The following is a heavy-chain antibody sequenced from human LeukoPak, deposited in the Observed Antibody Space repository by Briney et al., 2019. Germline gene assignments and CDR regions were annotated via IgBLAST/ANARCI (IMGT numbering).Heavy chain of an antibody. Sequence: GALRLSCAASGFTFTTYWMSWVRQAPGKGLEWVANIKQDGTEKYYVDSVKGRFTISRDNAKNSLYLQMNSLRAEDTAVYYCARARYYDFWSGYYTGVGYFDYWGQGTLVTVSS. J-gene: IGHJ4*02. CDR2: IKQDGTEK. D-gene: IGHD3-3*01. V-gene: IGHV3-7*01. CDR1: GFTFTTYW. CDR3: ARARYYDFWSGYYTGVGYFDY.